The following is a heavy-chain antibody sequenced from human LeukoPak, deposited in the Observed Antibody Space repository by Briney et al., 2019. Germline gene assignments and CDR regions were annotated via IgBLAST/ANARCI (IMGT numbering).Heavy chain of an antibody. CDR2: IKQDGSEK. CDR3: ARESSIIGTTMNY. Sequence: GGSLRLSCAAPGFTFSSYWMNWVRQAPGKGLEWVANIKQDGSEKYYVDSVKGRFTISRDNAKNSLYLQMNSLRAEDTAVYYCARESSIIGTTMNYWGQGTLVTVST. J-gene: IGHJ4*02. V-gene: IGHV3-7*05. CDR1: GFTFSSYW. D-gene: IGHD1-7*01.